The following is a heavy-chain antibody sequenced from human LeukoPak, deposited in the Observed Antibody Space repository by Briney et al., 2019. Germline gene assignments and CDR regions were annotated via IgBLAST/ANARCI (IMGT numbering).Heavy chain of an antibody. Sequence: SETLSLTCTVSGGSISSYYWSWIRQPPGKGLEWLGYIYYSGSTNYNPSLKSRVTISVDTSKNQFSLKLSSVTAADTAVYYCARDRLGRWGEQRRTYYYYYMDVWGKGTTVTVSS. CDR1: GGSISSYY. D-gene: IGHD3-16*01. V-gene: IGHV4-59*01. CDR2: IYYSGST. CDR3: ARDRLGRWGEQRRTYYYYYMDV. J-gene: IGHJ6*03.